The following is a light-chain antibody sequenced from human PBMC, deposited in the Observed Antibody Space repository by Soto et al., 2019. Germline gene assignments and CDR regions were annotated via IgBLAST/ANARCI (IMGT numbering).Light chain of an antibody. CDR1: QSVSGN. Sequence: EIVMAQSPATLSVSPGERATLSCRASQSVSGNLAWYQQKPGQAPRLLIYGASTRATGIPVRFSGSGSGTEFTLTISSLQSEDFAVYYCQQYNNWPPAFGQGTKVEIK. J-gene: IGKJ1*01. CDR3: QQYNNWPPA. V-gene: IGKV3-15*01. CDR2: GAS.